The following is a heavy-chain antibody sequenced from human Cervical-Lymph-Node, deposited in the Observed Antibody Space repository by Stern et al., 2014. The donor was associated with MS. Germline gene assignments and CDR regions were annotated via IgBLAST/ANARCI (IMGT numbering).Heavy chain of an antibody. CDR1: GDSINSGSFY. J-gene: IGHJ4*02. D-gene: IGHD5-18*01. CDR3: ASGYRFFDY. CDR2: IWPSGSA. Sequence: QVQLQESGPGLVKPSQTLSLTCTVSGDSINSGSFYWSWIRQPAGKGLEWIGRIWPSGSASYFPSLKSRAAISIDTSKNQFSLKLTSVTAADTAIYFCASGYRFFDYWGQGILVTVSS. V-gene: IGHV4-61*02.